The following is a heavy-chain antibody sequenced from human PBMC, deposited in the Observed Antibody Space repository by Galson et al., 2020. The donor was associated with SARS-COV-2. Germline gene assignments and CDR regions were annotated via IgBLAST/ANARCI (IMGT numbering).Heavy chain of an antibody. CDR2: IKNDGSLK. J-gene: IGHJ4*02. CDR1: GVTLSDHW. CDR3: ARESSRGYDY. V-gene: IGHV3-7*03. D-gene: IGHD5-12*01. Sequence: GGSLRLSCVGSGVTLSDHWMSWVRQTPGKGLEWVANIKNDGSLKYYVDSVRGRFTISRDDAKNVLFLQMNSLRAEDTAVYYCARESSRGYDYWGQGTLVTVSS.